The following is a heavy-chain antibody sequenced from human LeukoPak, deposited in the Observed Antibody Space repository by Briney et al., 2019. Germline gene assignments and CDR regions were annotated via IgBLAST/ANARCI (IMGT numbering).Heavy chain of an antibody. D-gene: IGHD2-2*01. V-gene: IGHV1-2*02. CDR2: INPNSGGT. CDR1: GGTFSSYA. CDR3: ARGYCTTTSCREGHDY. J-gene: IGHJ4*02. Sequence: ASVKVSCKASGGTFSSYAISWVRQAPGQGLEWMGWINPNSGGTNYAQKFQGRVTMTRDTSISTAYMELSSLRSDDTAVYYCARGYCTTTSCREGHDYWGQGTLVTVSS.